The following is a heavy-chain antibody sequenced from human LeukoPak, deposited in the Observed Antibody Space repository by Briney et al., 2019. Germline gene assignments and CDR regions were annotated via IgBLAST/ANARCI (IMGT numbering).Heavy chain of an antibody. V-gene: IGHV4-59*01. J-gene: IGHJ4*02. CDR1: GHSISRYC. D-gene: IGHD7-27*01. CDR2: IYYSGST. CDR3: AGESKIWGNFDC. Sequence: SEPLSLPCTVSGHSISRYCWSWIRQPPREGLEWLGYIYYSGSTNYNTSLKSRVTIPVDTSKNQFSLKRSSVTAAGTAVYYCAGESKIWGNFDCWGQGTLVTVSS.